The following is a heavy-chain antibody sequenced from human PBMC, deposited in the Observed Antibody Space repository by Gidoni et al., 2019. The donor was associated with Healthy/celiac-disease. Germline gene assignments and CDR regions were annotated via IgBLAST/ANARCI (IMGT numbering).Heavy chain of an antibody. Sequence: EVQLLESGGGLVQPGGSLRLSCAASGFTFSSYAMSWVRQAPGQGLEWVSAISGSGGSTYYADSVKGRFTISRDNSKNTLYLQMNSLRAEDTAVYYCAKTYGDSSGWYIDYWGQGTLVTVSS. CDR3: AKTYGDSSGWYIDY. CDR2: ISGSGGST. J-gene: IGHJ4*02. V-gene: IGHV3-23*01. CDR1: GFTFSSYA. D-gene: IGHD6-19*01.